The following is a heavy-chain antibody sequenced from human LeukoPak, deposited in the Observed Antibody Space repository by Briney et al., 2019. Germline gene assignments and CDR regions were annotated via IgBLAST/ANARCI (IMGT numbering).Heavy chain of an antibody. CDR3: ARGLYCSSTSCYDYYYYMDV. CDR2: INWNGGST. D-gene: IGHD2-2*01. CDR1: GFTFDDYG. Sequence: GGSLRLSCAASGFTFDDYGMSWVRQAPGKGLEWVSGINWNGGSTGYADSVKGRFTISRDNAKNSLYLQMNSLRAEDTALYYCARGLYCSSTSCYDYYYYMDVWGKGTTVTVSS. J-gene: IGHJ6*03. V-gene: IGHV3-20*04.